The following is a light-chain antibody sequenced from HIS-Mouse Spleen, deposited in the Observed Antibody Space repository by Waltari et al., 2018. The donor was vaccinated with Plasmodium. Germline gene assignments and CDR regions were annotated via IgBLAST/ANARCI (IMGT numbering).Light chain of an antibody. CDR3: QQSYSTPWT. J-gene: IGKJ1*01. CDR1: QSISSY. Sequence: DIQMTQSPSSLSASVGDRVTITCRASQSISSYLNWYQQKPGKAPKLQIYAASSLQSGVPSRFSGSGSGTDFTLTISSLQPEDCATYYGQQSYSTPWTFGQGTKVEIK. CDR2: AAS. V-gene: IGKV1-39*01.